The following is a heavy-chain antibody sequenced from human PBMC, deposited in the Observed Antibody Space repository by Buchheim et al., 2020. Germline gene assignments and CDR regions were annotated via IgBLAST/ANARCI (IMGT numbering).Heavy chain of an antibody. V-gene: IGHV3-33*01. CDR3: ARAMTTVTTRSLDY. CDR2: IWYDGSNK. J-gene: IGHJ4*02. D-gene: IGHD4-11*01. CDR1: GFTFSSYG. Sequence: QVQLVESGGGVVQPGRSLRLSCAASGFTFSSYGMHWVRQAPGKGLEWVAVIWYDGSNKYYADSVEGRFTISRDNSKNTLYLQMNSLRAEDTAVYYCARAMTTVTTRSLDYWGQGTL.